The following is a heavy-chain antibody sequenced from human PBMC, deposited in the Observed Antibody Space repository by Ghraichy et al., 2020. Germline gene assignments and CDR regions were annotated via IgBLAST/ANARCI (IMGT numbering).Heavy chain of an antibody. Sequence: SETLSLTCAVYGGSFSGYYWSWIRQPPGKGLEWIGEINHSGSTNYNPSLKSRVTISVDTSKNQFSLKLSSVTAADTAVYYCARGRGSSGSYYYYYYGIDVWGQGTTVTVSS. CDR3: ARGRGSSGSYYYYYYGIDV. CDR2: INHSGST. V-gene: IGHV4-34*01. D-gene: IGHD6-19*01. CDR1: GGSFSGYY. J-gene: IGHJ6*02.